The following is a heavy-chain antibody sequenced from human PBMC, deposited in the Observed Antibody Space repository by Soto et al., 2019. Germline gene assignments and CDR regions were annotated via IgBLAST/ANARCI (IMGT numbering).Heavy chain of an antibody. Sequence: QLQLQESGSGLVKPSQTLSLTCAVSRGSISSGGYSWSWIRQPPGKGLEWIGYIYHSGSTYYNPSLKSRVTISVDRSKNQFSLKLSSVTAADTAVYYCAGGPGVARNYWGQGTLVTVSS. V-gene: IGHV4-30-2*01. CDR1: RGSISSGGYS. J-gene: IGHJ4*02. CDR2: IYHSGST. CDR3: AGGPGVARNY. D-gene: IGHD5-12*01.